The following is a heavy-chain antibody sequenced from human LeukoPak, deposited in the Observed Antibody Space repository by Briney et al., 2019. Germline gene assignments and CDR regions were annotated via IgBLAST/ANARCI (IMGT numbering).Heavy chain of an antibody. V-gene: IGHV3-23*01. CDR3: AKSPGNYEWGEFDY. Sequence: GGSLRLSCTASGFTFSSYAMSWVRQAPGKGLELVSAISGSGGSTYYADSVKGRFTISRDNSKNTLYLQMNSLRAEDTAVYYCAKSPGNYEWGEFDYWGQGTLVTVSS. J-gene: IGHJ4*02. D-gene: IGHD4-11*01. CDR2: ISGSGGST. CDR1: GFTFSSYA.